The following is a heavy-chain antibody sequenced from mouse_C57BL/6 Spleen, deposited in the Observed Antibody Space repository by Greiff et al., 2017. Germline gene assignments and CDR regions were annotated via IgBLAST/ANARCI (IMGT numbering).Heavy chain of an antibody. CDR1: GYTFTSYW. J-gene: IGHJ4*01. Sequence: QVQLQQPGAELVKPGASVTLSCKASGYTFTSYWMHWVKQRPGQGLEWIGMIHPNSGSTNYNEKFKSKATLTVDKSSSTAYMQLSSLTSEDSAVYYCARKGRYYGSSYEAMDYWGQGTSVTVSS. V-gene: IGHV1-64*01. D-gene: IGHD1-1*01. CDR3: ARKGRYYGSSYEAMDY. CDR2: IHPNSGST.